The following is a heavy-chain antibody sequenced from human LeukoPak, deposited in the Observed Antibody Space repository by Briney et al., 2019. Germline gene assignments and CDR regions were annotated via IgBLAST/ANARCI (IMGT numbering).Heavy chain of an antibody. CDR1: GASMSSYY. J-gene: IGHJ4*02. CDR3: ARDMNTDMDPSGPFDY. Sequence: PSETLSLTCTVSGASMSSYYYSWIRQPAGKGLEWIGRIYTSGTTSYNPSLKSRVIMSIDTSKNQFSLKLSSVTAADTALYYCARDMNTDMDPSGPFDYWGQGTLVTVSS. D-gene: IGHD5-18*01. V-gene: IGHV4-4*07. CDR2: IYTSGTT.